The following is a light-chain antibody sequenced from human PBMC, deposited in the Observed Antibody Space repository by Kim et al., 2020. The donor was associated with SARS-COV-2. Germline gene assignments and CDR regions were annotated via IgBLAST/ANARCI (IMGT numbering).Light chain of an antibody. CDR2: AAS. CDR3: QQSYSTPIT. V-gene: IGKV1-39*01. Sequence: DIQMTQSPSSLSASVGDRVTITCRASQSISSYLYWYQQKPGKAPNLLIYAASSLQSGVPSRFSGSGSGTDFTLTISSLQPEDFAAYYCQQSYSTPITFGQGTRLEIK. J-gene: IGKJ5*01. CDR1: QSISSY.